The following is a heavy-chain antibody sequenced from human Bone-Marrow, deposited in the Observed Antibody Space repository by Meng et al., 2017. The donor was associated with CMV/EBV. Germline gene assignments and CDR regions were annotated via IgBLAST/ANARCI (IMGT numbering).Heavy chain of an antibody. Sequence: AEPLSLTCTVSGGSISSYYWSWIRQPPGKGLEWIGYIYYSGITNYNPSLKSRVTISVDTSKNQFSLKLSSVTAADTAVYYCARRRSTVTGYTELEAPYGMDVWGQGTTVTVSS. D-gene: IGHD4-11*01. V-gene: IGHV4-59*12. CDR2: IYYSGIT. CDR3: ARRRSTVTGYTELEAPYGMDV. CDR1: GGSISSYY. J-gene: IGHJ6*02.